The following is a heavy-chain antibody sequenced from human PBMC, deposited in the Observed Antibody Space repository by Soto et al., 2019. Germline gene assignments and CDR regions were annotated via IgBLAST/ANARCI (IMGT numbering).Heavy chain of an antibody. V-gene: IGHV4-30-2*01. CDR3: ARLKGTRYFDF. CDR2: MYHTGSA. CDR1: GAANTTGGYS. D-gene: IGHD3-10*01. Sequence: SETLSLTCAVSGAANTTGGYSWSWMRQPPGSGLQGIGYMYHTGSANYNPSLKGRVTMSFDRSTNDFSLKLNSVTAADTALYFCARLKGTRYFDFWGPGLLVTVSS. J-gene: IGHJ4*02.